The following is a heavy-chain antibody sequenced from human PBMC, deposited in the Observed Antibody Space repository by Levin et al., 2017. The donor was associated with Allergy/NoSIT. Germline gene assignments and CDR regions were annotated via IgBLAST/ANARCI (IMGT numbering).Heavy chain of an antibody. J-gene: IGHJ4*02. D-gene: IGHD6-13*01. Sequence: RSQTLSLTCAVYGGSFSGYYWSWIRQPPGKGLEWIGEINHSGSTNYNPSLKSRVTISVDTSKNQFSLKLSSVTAADTAVYYCARGIGAAAGTRFDYWGQGTLVTVSS. CDR1: GGSFSGYY. CDR2: INHSGST. CDR3: ARGIGAAAGTRFDY. V-gene: IGHV4-34*01.